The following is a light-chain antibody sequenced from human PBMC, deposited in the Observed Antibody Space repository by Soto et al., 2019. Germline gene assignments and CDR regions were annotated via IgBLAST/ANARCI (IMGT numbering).Light chain of an antibody. CDR1: QSISSW. J-gene: IGKJ4*01. V-gene: IGKV1-5*01. CDR3: QQYNSDPPT. Sequence: DIQMTQSPSTLSASVGDRVTITCRASQSISSWLAWYQQKPGKAPKLLIYDASSLQSGVPSRFSGSGSGTEFALTISSLQPDDFATYYCQQYNSDPPTVGGGTKVEI. CDR2: DAS.